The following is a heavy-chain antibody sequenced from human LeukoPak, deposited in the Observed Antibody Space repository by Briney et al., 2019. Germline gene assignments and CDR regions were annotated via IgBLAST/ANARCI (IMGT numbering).Heavy chain of an antibody. J-gene: IGHJ4*02. D-gene: IGHD1-26*01. V-gene: IGHV3-30*04. CDR3: AGADSGSSSAFDY. CDR1: GFTFSSYA. Sequence: GGSLRLSCAASGFTFSSYAMHWVRQAPGKGLEWVAVISYDDGGNKYYADSVKGRFTISRDNSKNMLYLQMNSLRAEDTAVYYCAGADSGSSSAFDYWGQGTLVTVSS. CDR2: ISYDDGGNK.